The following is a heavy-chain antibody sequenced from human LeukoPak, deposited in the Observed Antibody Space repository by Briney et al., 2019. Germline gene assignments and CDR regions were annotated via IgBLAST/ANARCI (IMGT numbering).Heavy chain of an antibody. Sequence: GGSLRHSCEASGFTLSTYWMNWVRQVPGKGLDWVANINPDGSGKKYVDSVKGRFTIARDNADNSLSLQMNSLSAADTAVYYCASWGAGGNSWGQGTLVTVSS. CDR2: INPDGSGK. CDR1: GFTLSTYW. J-gene: IGHJ4*02. V-gene: IGHV3-7*01. D-gene: IGHD3-16*01. CDR3: ASWGAGGNS.